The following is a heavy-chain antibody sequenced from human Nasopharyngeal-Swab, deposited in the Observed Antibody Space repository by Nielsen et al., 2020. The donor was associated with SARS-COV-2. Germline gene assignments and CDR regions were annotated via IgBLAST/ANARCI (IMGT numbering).Heavy chain of an antibody. Sequence: GESLKISCAASGFTFSSYWMSWVRQAPGKGLEWVANIKQDGSEKYYVDSVKGRFTISRDNAKTSLYLQMNSLRAEDTAVYYCARDRNGFIYYYYGMDVWGHGTTVTVSS. CDR2: IKQDGSEK. V-gene: IGHV3-7*01. CDR3: ARDRNGFIYYYYGMDV. D-gene: IGHD3-3*01. J-gene: IGHJ6*02. CDR1: GFTFSSYW.